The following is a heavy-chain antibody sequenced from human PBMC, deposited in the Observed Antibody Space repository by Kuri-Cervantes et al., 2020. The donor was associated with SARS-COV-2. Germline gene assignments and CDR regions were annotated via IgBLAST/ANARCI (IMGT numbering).Heavy chain of an antibody. D-gene: IGHD3-3*01. V-gene: IGHV4-31*03. Sequence: SETLSLTCTVSGGSISSGGYYWSWIRQHPGKGLEWIGYIYYSGSTYYNPSLKSRVTISVDTSKNQFSLKLSSVTAADTAVYYCARDWAPGFWSGYEDYWGQGTLVTVSS. CDR1: GGSISSGGYY. CDR2: IYYSGST. CDR3: ARDWAPGFWSGYEDY. J-gene: IGHJ4*02.